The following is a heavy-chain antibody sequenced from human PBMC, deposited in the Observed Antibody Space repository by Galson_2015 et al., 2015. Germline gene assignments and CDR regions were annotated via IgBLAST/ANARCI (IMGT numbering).Heavy chain of an antibody. V-gene: IGHV3-30*18. Sequence: SLRLSCAASGFTFSSYGMHWVRQAPGKGLEWVAVISYDGSNKYYADSVKGRFTISRDSSKNTLYLQMNSLRAEDTAVYYCAKCPPMIAFDYWGQGTLVTVSS. J-gene: IGHJ4*02. CDR2: ISYDGSNK. CDR1: GFTFSSYG. CDR3: AKCPPMIAFDY. D-gene: IGHD3-22*01.